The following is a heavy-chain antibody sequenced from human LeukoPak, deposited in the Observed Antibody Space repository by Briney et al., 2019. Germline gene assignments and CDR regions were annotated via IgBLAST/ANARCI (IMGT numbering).Heavy chain of an antibody. J-gene: IGHJ3*02. CDR2: IYYSGST. V-gene: IGHV4-39*01. CDR1: GGSISSSSYY. D-gene: IGHD6-19*01. CDR3: ARLPYSSGWFDAFDI. Sequence: SSETPSLTCTVSGGSISSSSYYWGWIRQPPGKGLEWIGNIYYSGSTHYNPSLKSRVTTSIDTSKNQFSLKLTSVTAADTAVYYCARLPYSSGWFDAFDIWGQGTMVTVSS.